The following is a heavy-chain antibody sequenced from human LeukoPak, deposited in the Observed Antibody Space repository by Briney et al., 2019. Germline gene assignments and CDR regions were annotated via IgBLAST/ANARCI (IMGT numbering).Heavy chain of an antibody. CDR2: ISDRGGTT. Sequence: GGSLRLSCVASGFTFNRYAMSWVRQAPGKGLEWVAGISDRGGTTYYTDSVKGRFSISRDNAKNSLYLQMNSLRAEDTAVYYCARDGAALAFDYWGQGTLVTVSS. V-gene: IGHV3-23*01. CDR1: GFTFNRYA. J-gene: IGHJ4*02. D-gene: IGHD6-13*01. CDR3: ARDGAALAFDY.